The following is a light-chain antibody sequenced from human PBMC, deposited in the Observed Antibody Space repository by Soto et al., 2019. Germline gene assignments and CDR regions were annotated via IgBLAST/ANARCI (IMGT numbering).Light chain of an antibody. V-gene: IGKV3-20*01. CDR1: QSVNTIY. CDR3: QQYDTSPRT. J-gene: IGKJ1*01. Sequence: EIVLTQSPGPLSLSPGERATLSCRASQSVNTIYFAWYQQKPGQAPRLLIYSTSNRATGIPDRFSGSGSGTDFTLTISRLEPEDFAVYYCQQYDTSPRTFGQGTKVEIK. CDR2: STS.